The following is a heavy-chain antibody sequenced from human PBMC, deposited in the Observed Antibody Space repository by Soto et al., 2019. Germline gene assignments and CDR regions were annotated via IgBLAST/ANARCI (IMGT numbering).Heavy chain of an antibody. Sequence: PGGSLRLSCAASGLTFDDYAMHWVRQAPGKGLEWVSGISWNSGSIGYADSVKGRFTISRDNAKNSLYLQMNSLRAEDTALYYCAKDINDYGDYGFDYWGQGTLVTVSS. CDR3: AKDINDYGDYGFDY. CDR2: ISWNSGSI. CDR1: GLTFDDYA. V-gene: IGHV3-9*01. J-gene: IGHJ4*02. D-gene: IGHD4-17*01.